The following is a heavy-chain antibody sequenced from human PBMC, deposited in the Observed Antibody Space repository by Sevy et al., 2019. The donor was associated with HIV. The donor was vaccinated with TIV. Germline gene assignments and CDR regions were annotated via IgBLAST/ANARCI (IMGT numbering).Heavy chain of an antibody. V-gene: IGHV3-7*01. D-gene: IGHD1-7*01. CDR1: GFTFSKYW. J-gene: IGHJ4*02. Sequence: GGSLRLSCAASGFTFSKYWMGWVRQAPGEVLEWVANIKQDAGQKYYVDSVKGRFTISRDNAKNSLYLQMNSLRAEDTAVYFCARDDGNYYFHYWGQGTLVTVSS. CDR2: IKQDAGQK. CDR3: ARDDGNYYFHY.